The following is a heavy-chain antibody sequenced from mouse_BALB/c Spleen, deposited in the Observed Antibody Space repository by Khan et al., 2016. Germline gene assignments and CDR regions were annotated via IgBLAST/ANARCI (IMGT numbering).Heavy chain of an antibody. Sequence: EVQLQESGPGLVKPSQSLFLTCTVTGYSITSDYAWNWIRQFPGNKLEWMGYISYSGSTSYNPSLKSRISITRDTSKNQFFLQLNSVTTEDTATYYCATTVVAPRFAYWGQGTLVTVSA. CDR1: GYSITSDYA. CDR2: ISYSGST. J-gene: IGHJ3*01. V-gene: IGHV3-2*02. D-gene: IGHD1-1*01. CDR3: ATTVVAPRFAY.